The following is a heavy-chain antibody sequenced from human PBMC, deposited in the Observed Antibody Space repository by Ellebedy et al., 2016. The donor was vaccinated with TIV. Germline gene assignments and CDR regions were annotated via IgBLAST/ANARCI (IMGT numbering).Heavy chain of an antibody. V-gene: IGHV3-48*03. Sequence: GGSLRLXXVVSGFTLSSYGMNWIRQTPKGLEWLSYSDSSGTSMLYADSVKGRFTTSRDSAKNSLFLQMNSLRAEDTAVYYCARDSYGVPDYWGQGTLVTVSS. CDR3: ARDSYGVPDY. D-gene: IGHD3-16*01. CDR2: SDSSGTSM. J-gene: IGHJ4*02. CDR1: GFTLSSYG.